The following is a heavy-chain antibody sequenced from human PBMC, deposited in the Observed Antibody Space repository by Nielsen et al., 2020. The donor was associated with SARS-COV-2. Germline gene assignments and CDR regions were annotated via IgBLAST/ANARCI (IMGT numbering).Heavy chain of an antibody. D-gene: IGHD3-16*02. CDR3: ASEYYDYVWGSYRSRGELDY. CDR2: IIPIFGTA. V-gene: IGHV1-69*01. J-gene: IGHJ4*02. Sequence: WVRQAPGQGLEWMGGIIPIFGTANYAQKFQGRVTITADESTSTAYMELSSLRSEDTAVYYCASEYYDYVWGSYRSRGELDYWGQGTLVTVSS.